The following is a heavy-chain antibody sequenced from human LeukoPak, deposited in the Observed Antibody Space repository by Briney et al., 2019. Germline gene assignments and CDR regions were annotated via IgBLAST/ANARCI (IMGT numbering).Heavy chain of an antibody. V-gene: IGHV3-53*01. D-gene: IGHD5-18*01. CDR1: GVTVSSSF. Sequence: GGSLRLSCEASGVTVSSSFMSWIRQAPGKGLEGVSIIYGGGSTYYPDSVKGRFTISRDNSKNTLYLQLDSLRADDTAVYYCAGIQFWSWRAFDIRGQGTTVTVSS. CDR2: IYGGGST. CDR3: AGIQFWSWRAFDI. J-gene: IGHJ3*02.